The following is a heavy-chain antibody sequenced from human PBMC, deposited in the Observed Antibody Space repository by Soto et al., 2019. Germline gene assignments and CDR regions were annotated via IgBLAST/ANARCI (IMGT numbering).Heavy chain of an antibody. D-gene: IGHD3-22*01. V-gene: IGHV3-30*03. CDR3: XXVKGDGGYAAN. J-gene: IGHJ4*02. CDR1: GVGFSSYG. CDR2: ISYDGTKK. Sequence: ESGGGVVQPGRSLRLSCTASGVGFSSYGIYWVRQAPGKGLEWVALISYDGTKKYYXXXXXXXXXISRDNSTDMLHLQMXXXXXXXXXXXXXXXVKGDGGYAANWGQGTLVIVSS.